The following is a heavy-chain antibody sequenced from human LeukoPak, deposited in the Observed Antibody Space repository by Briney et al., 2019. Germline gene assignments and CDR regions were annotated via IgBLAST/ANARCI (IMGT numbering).Heavy chain of an antibody. CDR3: ASLYCSGGSGYSGFDY. D-gene: IGHD2-15*01. V-gene: IGHV4-34*01. J-gene: IGHJ4*02. CDR1: CGSFSCYY. Sequence: SETLFLSCAAYCGSFSCYYWSWIRQPPGKGVEWIGGINHSGSTNYNPSLKGRVTISVDTSKNQFSLKLSSVTAADTAVYYCASLYCSGGSGYSGFDYWGQGTLVTVAS. CDR2: INHSGST.